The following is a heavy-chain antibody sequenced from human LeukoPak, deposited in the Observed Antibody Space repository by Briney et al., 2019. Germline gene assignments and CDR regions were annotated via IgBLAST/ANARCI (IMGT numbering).Heavy chain of an antibody. CDR2: IGGIGGRT. V-gene: IGHV3-23*01. Sequence: QPGGSLRLSCAASGFTFNCAMSGVRHARGKGLEWVSSIGGIGGRTYYPNSLEGGFTTTRDNSKNTLYLQMNSRRADDTAVYYCAKGQSGTYPRVHFDYWGQGTLVTVSS. D-gene: IGHD1-26*01. CDR1: GFTFNCA. J-gene: IGHJ4*02. CDR3: AKGQSGTYPRVHFDY.